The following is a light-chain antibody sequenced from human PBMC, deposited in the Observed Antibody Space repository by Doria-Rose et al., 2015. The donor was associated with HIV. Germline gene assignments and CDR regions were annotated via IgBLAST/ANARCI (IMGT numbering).Light chain of an antibody. V-gene: IGKV1-16*02. CDR2: AAS. Sequence: VGDRITITCRASQDISNYLAWIQQRPGKAPKSLIYAASNLQSGVPSKFSGSGSGTDFTLTISSLQPEDFAIYYCQQYNSYPLTFGGGTKVEIK. CDR1: QDISNY. J-gene: IGKJ4*01. CDR3: QQYNSYPLT.